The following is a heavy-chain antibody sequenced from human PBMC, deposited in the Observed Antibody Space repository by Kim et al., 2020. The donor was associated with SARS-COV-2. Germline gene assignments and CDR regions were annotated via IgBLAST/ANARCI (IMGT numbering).Heavy chain of an antibody. J-gene: IGHJ4*02. CDR1: GLTFSDYY. D-gene: IGHD3-9*01. CDR2: ISSSSSYT. V-gene: IGHV3-11*06. Sequence: GGSLRLSCAASGLTFSDYYMSWIRQAPGKGLEWVSYISSSSSYTNYADSVKGRFTISRDNAKNSLYLQMNSLRAEDTAVYYCARAVGLTGLNYWGQGTLVTVSS. CDR3: ARAVGLTGLNY.